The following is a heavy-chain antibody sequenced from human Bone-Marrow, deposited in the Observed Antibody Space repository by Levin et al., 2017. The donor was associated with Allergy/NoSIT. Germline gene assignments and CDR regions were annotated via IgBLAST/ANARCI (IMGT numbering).Heavy chain of an antibody. CDR3: ARLGTAAH. Sequence: GGSLRLSCAASGFIFRKSAMNWVRQAPGQGLEWVSLITFGTNNAHYADSVKGRFTISRDDAKNSVYLHMNDLRADDTAVYYCARLGTAAHWGQGVLVTVST. V-gene: IGHV3-21*01. CDR1: GFIFRKSA. D-gene: IGHD2-21*02. CDR2: ITFGTNNA. J-gene: IGHJ4*02.